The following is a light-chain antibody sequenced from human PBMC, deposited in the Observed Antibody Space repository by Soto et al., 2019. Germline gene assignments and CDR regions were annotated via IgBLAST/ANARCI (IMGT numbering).Light chain of an antibody. Sequence: DIQMTQSPSSLSASIGDRVTITCRASQGISTYLAWYQQKPGKVPKLLIYAASTLQSGVPSRFSGSGSGTDFTLTINNLQPEDVATYSCQKLNGAPFTFGPGTKVDIK. V-gene: IGKV1-27*01. CDR1: QGISTY. CDR3: QKLNGAPFT. CDR2: AAS. J-gene: IGKJ3*01.